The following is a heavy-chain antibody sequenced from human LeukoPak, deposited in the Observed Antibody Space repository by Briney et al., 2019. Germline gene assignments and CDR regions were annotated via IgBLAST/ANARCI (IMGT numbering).Heavy chain of an antibody. CDR2: ISYDGSNK. D-gene: IGHD6-19*01. J-gene: IGHJ3*02. Sequence: GGSLRLSCAASGFTFSSYAMHWVRQAPGKGLEWVAVISYDGSNKYYADSVKGRFTISRDNSKNTLYLHMNSLRVEDTAVYHCAKDRSSGGNAFDIWGQGTMVTVSS. CDR3: AKDRSSGGNAFDI. CDR1: GFTFSSYA. V-gene: IGHV3-30-3*01.